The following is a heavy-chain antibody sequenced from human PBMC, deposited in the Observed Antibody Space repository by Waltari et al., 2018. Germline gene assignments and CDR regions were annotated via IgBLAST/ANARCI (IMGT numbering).Heavy chain of an antibody. CDR2: MNPNSGNT. D-gene: IGHD6-6*01. CDR1: GYTFTSYD. V-gene: IGHV1-8*03. Sequence: QVQLVQSGAEVKKPGASVKVSCKASGYTFTSYDINWVRPATGQGLEWMGWMNPNSGNTGYAQKFQGRVTITRNTSISTAYMELSSLRSEDTAVYYCARGDPTPYSSSSGFDYWGQGTLVTVSS. J-gene: IGHJ4*02. CDR3: ARGDPTPYSSSSGFDY.